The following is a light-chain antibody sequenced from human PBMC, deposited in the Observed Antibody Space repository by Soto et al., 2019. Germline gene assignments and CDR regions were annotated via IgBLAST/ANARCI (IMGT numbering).Light chain of an antibody. CDR1: GAGYD. CDR2: GNN. J-gene: IGLJ3*02. V-gene: IGLV1-40*01. CDR3: QSDESSLSGGV. Sequence: QPVLPQPPSVSGAPGQRVTISCIGAGYDVHWYHQFPGTAPQVLIYGNNNRPSGVPDRFSGSKSGTSASLSSTGLQAEDEADYYCQSDESSLSGGVFCGGTKLAVL.